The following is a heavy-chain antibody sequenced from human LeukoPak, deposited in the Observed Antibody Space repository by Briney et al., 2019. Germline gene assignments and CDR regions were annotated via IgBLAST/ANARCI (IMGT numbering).Heavy chain of an antibody. V-gene: IGHV4-34*01. D-gene: IGHD6-19*01. CDR2: IYYSGST. CDR3: ARVTEWLGYFDY. CDR1: GGSFSGYY. Sequence: SETLSLTCAVYGGSFSGYYWSWIRQPPGKGLEWIGSIYYSGSTYYNPSLKSRVTISVDTSKNQFSLKLSSVTAADTAVYYCARVTEWLGYFDYWGQGTLVTVSS. J-gene: IGHJ4*02.